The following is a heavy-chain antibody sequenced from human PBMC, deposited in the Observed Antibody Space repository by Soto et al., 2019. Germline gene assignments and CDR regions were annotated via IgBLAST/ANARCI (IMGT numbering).Heavy chain of an antibody. Sequence: ERCMRFPWAASAITFRSHAMSWHRQAPGKGLEWVLGISGGGGTTSYPESVRGWISISRDKPKNTLFLQLNSQRAENTAVYSSATASVVTSRSYYYYGMDVWGQGTTVTVSS. V-gene: IGHV3-23*01. D-gene: IGHD2-21*02. CDR3: ATASVVTSRSYYYYGMDV. J-gene: IGHJ6*02. CDR2: ISGGGGTT. CDR1: AITFRSHA.